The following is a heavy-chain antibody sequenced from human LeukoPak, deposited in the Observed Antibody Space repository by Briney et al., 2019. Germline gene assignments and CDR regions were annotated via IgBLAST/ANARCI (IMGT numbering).Heavy chain of an antibody. CDR1: GFTFSNYA. CDR2: ISGSGGST. V-gene: IGHV3-23*01. J-gene: IGHJ4*02. Sequence: PGGSLRLSCAASGFTFSNYAMSWVRQTPEKGLEWVSGISGSGGSTYNADSVKGRFTISRDNAKNSLYLQMNSLRAEDTAVYYCARDPGALSCYWGQGTLVTVSS. D-gene: IGHD2-2*01. CDR3: ARDPGALSCY.